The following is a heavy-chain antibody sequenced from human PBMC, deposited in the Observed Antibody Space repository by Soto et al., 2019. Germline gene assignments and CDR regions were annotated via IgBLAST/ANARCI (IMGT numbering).Heavy chain of an antibody. D-gene: IGHD3-22*01. J-gene: IGHJ4*02. CDR1: GFTFSSYG. CDR3: AKDLPPYDSSGLGDY. CDR2: ISYDGSNK. V-gene: IGHV3-30*18. Sequence: GGSLRLSCAASGFTFSSYGMHWVRQAPGKGLEWVAVISYDGSNKYYADSVKGRFTISRDNSKNTLYLQMNSLRAEDTAVYYCAKDLPPYDSSGLGDYWGQGTLVTVSS.